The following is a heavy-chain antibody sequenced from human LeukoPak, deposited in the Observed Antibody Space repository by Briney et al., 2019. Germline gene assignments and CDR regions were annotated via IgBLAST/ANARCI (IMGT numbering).Heavy chain of an antibody. CDR2: IYHSGST. CDR1: GFTFSSYW. V-gene: IGHV4-38-2*02. D-gene: IGHD5-18*01. Sequence: PGGSLRLSCAASGFTFSSYWMSWVRQAPGKGLEWIGSIYHSGSTYYNPSLKSRVTISVDTSKNQFSLKLSSVTAADTAVYYCARDNLGYADYWGQGTLVTVSS. CDR3: ARDNLGYADY. J-gene: IGHJ4*02.